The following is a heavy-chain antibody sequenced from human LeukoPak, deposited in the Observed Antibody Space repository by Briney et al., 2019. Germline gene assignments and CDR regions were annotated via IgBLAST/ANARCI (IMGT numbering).Heavy chain of an antibody. CDR1: GFTFSNYA. D-gene: IGHD2/OR15-2a*01. Sequence: GGSLILSCAASGFTFSNYAMSWVRQVPGRGLEWVSTISSRGDSTYDADSVKGRFTISRDNSKNSLYLQMNSVRAEDTAVYYCAREGTIGSWGQGTLVTVSS. CDR3: AREGTIGS. V-gene: IGHV3-23*01. CDR2: ISSRGDST. J-gene: IGHJ5*02.